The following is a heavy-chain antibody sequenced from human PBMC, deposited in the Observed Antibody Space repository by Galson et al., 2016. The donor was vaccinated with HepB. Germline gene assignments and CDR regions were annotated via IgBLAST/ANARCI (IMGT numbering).Heavy chain of an antibody. Sequence: SVKVSCKASGYAFASYNMHWVRQAPGQGLEWMGIINPSGGSTNYAQKFQGRVTMTRDTSTSTVYMELRSLRSEDTAVYYCAYDYGDYNFDYWGQGTLVTGSS. CDR3: AYDYGDYNFDY. J-gene: IGHJ4*02. V-gene: IGHV1-46*01. D-gene: IGHD4-17*01. CDR2: INPSGGST. CDR1: GYAFASYN.